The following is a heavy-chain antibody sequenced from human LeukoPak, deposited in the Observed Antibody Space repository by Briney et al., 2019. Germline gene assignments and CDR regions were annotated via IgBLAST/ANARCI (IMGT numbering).Heavy chain of an antibody. V-gene: IGHV4-4*09. CDR2: IYTSGST. Sequence: PSETLSLTCTVSGGSISSYYWSWIRQPPGKGLEWIGYIYTSGSTNYNPSLKSRVTISVDTSKNRFSLKLSSVTAADTAVYYCARHRSYYDFDYWGQGTLVTVSS. J-gene: IGHJ4*02. CDR3: ARHRSYYDFDY. D-gene: IGHD1-26*01. CDR1: GGSISSYY.